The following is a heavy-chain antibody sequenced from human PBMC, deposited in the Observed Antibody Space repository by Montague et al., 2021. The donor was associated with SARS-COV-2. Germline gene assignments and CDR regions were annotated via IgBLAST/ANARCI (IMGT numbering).Heavy chain of an antibody. CDR3: ASLPRITIFGVVIHFDY. V-gene: IGHV4-39*01. Sequence: SETLSLTCTVSGGSISSSCYYWGWLRQPPGKGLEWIGSIYYSGSTYYNPSLKSRVTISVDTSKNQFSLKLSSVTAADTAVYYCASLPRITIFGVVIHFDYWGQGTLVTVSS. J-gene: IGHJ4*02. CDR2: IYYSGST. CDR1: GGSISSSCYY. D-gene: IGHD3-3*01.